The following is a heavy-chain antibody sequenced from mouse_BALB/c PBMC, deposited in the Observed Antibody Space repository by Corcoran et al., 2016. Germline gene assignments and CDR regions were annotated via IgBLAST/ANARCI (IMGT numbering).Heavy chain of an antibody. CDR3: ARRDDSSLMDY. CDR2: IFPGSGNT. CDR1: GYSFTSYY. D-gene: IGHD1-1*01. V-gene: IGHV1-66*01. Sequence: QVQLQQSGPELVKPGASVKISCKASGYSFTSYYIHWVKQRPGQGLEWIGWIFPGSGNTKYNEKFKGKATLTADTSSSTAYMQLSSLTSEDSAVYFCARRDDSSLMDYWGQGTSVTVSS. J-gene: IGHJ4*01.